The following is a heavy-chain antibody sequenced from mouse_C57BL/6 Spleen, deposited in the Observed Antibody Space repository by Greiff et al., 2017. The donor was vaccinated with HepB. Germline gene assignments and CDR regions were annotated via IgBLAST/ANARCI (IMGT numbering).Heavy chain of an antibody. Sequence: QVQLQQSGAELVRPGTSVKMSCKASGYTFTNYWIGWAKQRPGHGLEWIGDIYPGGGYTNYNEKFKGKATLTADKSSSTAYMQVSSLTSEDSAIYYCARMGSDAMDYWGQGTSGTVPS. J-gene: IGHJ4*01. CDR3: ARMGSDAMDY. CDR2: IYPGGGYT. V-gene: IGHV1-63*01. CDR1: GYTFTNYW.